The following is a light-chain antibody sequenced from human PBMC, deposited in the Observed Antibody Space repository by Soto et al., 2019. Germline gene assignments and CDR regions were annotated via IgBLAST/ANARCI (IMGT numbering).Light chain of an antibody. CDR3: QVWDSSSDHVV. CDR2: DDN. V-gene: IGLV3-21*02. CDR1: NIGSKS. J-gene: IGLJ2*01. Sequence: LTQPPSVSVAPGQTARITCGGNNIGSKSVHWYQQKPGQAPVLVVYDDNDRPSGIPERFSGSNSGNTATLTISRVEAGDEADYYCQVWDSSSDHVVFGGGTKLTVL.